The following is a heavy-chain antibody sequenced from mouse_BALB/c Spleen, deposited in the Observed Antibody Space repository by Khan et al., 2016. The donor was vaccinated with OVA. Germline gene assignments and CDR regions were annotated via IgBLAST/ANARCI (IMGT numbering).Heavy chain of an antibody. V-gene: IGHV9-3-1*01. D-gene: IGHD2-10*01. CDR1: GHTFTKYG. Sequence: QIQLVQSGPELKKPGETVKISCKASGHTFTKYGMNWVKQAPGKGLKWMGWINTYTGKPTYADDFNGRFAFSLETSATTDYLHINIRKNEDTATYYCARPPYFSYVMDNWGQGTSVTVSS. CDR3: ARPPYFSYVMDN. CDR2: INTYTGKP. J-gene: IGHJ4*01.